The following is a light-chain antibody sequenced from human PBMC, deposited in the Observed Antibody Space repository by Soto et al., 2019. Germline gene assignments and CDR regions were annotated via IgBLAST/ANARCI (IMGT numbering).Light chain of an antibody. V-gene: IGLV7-46*01. J-gene: IGLJ3*02. CDR3: LLSSNGV. CDR2: DTS. CDR1: TGAVTSGHY. Sequence: QAVVTQEPSLTVSPGGTVTLTCGSSTGAVTSGHYPYWFQQKPGQAPRTLIYDTSNKHSWTPARFSGSLLGGKAALTLSGAQPEDEAEYYCLLSSNGVFGGGTKLTVL.